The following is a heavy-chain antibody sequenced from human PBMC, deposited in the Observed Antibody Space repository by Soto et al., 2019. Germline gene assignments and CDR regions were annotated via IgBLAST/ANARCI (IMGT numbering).Heavy chain of an antibody. CDR2: IWYDGSNK. J-gene: IGHJ4*02. Sequence: PGGSLRLSCAASGFTFSSHAMHWVRQAPGKGLEWVAVIWYDGSNKYYEDSVKGRFTISRDNSKNTLYLQMNSLRVEDTALYYCASSNRAMDVWGQGTLVTVSS. CDR3: ASSNRAMDV. V-gene: IGHV3-33*01. CDR1: GFTFSSHA.